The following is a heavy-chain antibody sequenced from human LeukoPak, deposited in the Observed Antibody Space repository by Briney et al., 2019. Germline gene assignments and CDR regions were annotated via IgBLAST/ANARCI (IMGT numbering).Heavy chain of an antibody. V-gene: IGHV1-69*05. CDR1: GGTFSSYA. D-gene: IGHD1-26*01. CDR3: ARDLIGSEYSGSYQEFDP. Sequence: ASVKVSCKASGGTFSSYAISWVRQAPGQGLEWMGGIIPIFGTANYAQKFQGRVTITTDESTSTAYMELSSLRSEDTAVYYCARDLIGSEYSGSYQEFDPWGQGTLVTVSS. J-gene: IGHJ5*02. CDR2: IIPIFGTA.